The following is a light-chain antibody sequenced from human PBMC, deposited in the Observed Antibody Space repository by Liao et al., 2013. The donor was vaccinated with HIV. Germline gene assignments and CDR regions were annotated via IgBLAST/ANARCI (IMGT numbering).Light chain of an antibody. Sequence: SYELTQPPSVSVAPGKTARISCGGNSIGSKSVQWYQQKPGQAPVLVIYYDSDRPSGIPERFSGSSSGNTATLTISGTQAMDEADYYCQAWDSSTRYVFGTGTKVTVL. CDR2: YDS. CDR1: SIGSKS. CDR3: QAWDSSTRYV. V-gene: IGLV3-21*01. J-gene: IGLJ1*01.